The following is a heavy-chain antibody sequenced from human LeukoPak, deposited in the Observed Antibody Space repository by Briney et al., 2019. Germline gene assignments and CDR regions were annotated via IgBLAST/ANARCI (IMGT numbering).Heavy chain of an antibody. CDR1: GFTFSSYE. J-gene: IGHJ4*02. V-gene: IGHV3-48*03. CDR3: AREGGEWELLRTFDY. CDR2: ISSSGSTI. Sequence: PGGSLRLSCAASGFTFSSYETNWVRQAPGKGLEWVSYISSSGSTIYYADSVKGRFTISRDNAKNSLYLQMNSLRAEDTAVYYCAREGGEWELLRTFDYWGQGTLVTVSS. D-gene: IGHD1-26*01.